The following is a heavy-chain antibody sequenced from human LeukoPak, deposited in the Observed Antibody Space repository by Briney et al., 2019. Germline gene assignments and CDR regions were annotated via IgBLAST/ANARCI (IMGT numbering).Heavy chain of an antibody. V-gene: IGHV1-3*01. CDR3: ARVMVGDTVTTYFDY. J-gene: IGHJ4*02. CDR2: SNAGNGNT. CDR1: GYTFTNYV. Sequence: ASVKVSCKTSGYTFTNYVMHWVRQAPGQRLEWMGWSNAGNGNTKSSQKFQGRVTMTTDTSTSTAYMELRSLRSDDTAVYYCARVMVGDTVTTYFDYWGQGTLVTVSS. D-gene: IGHD4-17*01.